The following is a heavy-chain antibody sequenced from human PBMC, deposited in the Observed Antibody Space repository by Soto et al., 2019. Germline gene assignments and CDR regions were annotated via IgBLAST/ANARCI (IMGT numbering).Heavy chain of an antibody. CDR1: GGTFSSYA. CDR2: IIPIFGTA. D-gene: IGHD1-7*01. V-gene: IGHV1-69*13. J-gene: IGHJ6*02. CDR3: ARDNWNYGFYYYGMDV. Sequence: SVKVSCKASGGTFSSYAISWVRQAPGQGLEWMGGIIPIFGTANYAQKFQGRVTITADESTSTAYTELSSLRSEDTAVYYCARDNWNYGFYYYGMDVWGQGTTVTVSS.